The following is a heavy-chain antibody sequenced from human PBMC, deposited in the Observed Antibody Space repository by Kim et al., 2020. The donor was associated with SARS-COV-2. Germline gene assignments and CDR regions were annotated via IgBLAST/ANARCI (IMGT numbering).Heavy chain of an antibody. CDR3: AKEAPYDFWGRGPMDV. J-gene: IGHJ6*04. CDR2: ISWNSGSI. Sequence: GGSLRLSCAASGFTFGDYAMHWVRQAPGKGLEWVSGISWNSGSIGYADSVKGRFTISRDNAKNSLYLQMNSLRAEDTALYYCAKEAPYDFWGRGPMDVWGKGTTVTVSS. V-gene: IGHV3-9*01. D-gene: IGHD3-3*01. CDR1: GFTFGDYA.